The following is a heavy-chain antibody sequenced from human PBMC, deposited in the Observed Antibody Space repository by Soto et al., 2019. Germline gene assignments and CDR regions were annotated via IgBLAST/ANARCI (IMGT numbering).Heavy chain of an antibody. Sequence: QVHLVESGGGVVQPGRSLRLSCAASGFTFSSYVMHWVRQAPGKGLEWVAVISYDGSYKYYADSVKGRFTISRDNSKHTLYLQMSSLRVEDAAVYYCAKDPAGYSSSTRCYKYHGLDDLGQGTTVTVSS. CDR2: ISYDGSYK. D-gene: IGHD2-2*01. J-gene: IGHJ6*02. CDR3: AKDPAGYSSSTRCYKYHGLDD. V-gene: IGHV3-30*18. CDR1: GFTFSSYV.